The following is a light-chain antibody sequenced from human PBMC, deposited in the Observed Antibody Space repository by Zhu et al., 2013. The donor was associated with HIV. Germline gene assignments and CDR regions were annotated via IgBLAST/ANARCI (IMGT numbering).Light chain of an antibody. CDR2: DGS. V-gene: IGKV3-20*01. Sequence: EIVLTQFPDTLSLSAGERAALSCRASQNIRGNFLAWYQQKPGQAPRLLIYDGSRRAADIPDRFVGSGTGTDFRLTINGLEPEDFAAYYCQQYATSVASFGGGTNVDIK. J-gene: IGKJ4*01. CDR3: QQYATSVAS. CDR1: QNIRGNF.